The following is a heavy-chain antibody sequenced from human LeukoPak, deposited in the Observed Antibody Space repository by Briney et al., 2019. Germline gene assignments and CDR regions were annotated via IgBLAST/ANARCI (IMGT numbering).Heavy chain of an antibody. CDR3: ATQQTGAFDI. V-gene: IGHV3-48*01. D-gene: IGHD6-13*01. Sequence: GGSLRLSCAASGFTFSSYSMNWVRQAPGKGLEWVSYISSSSSTIYYADSVKGRFTISRDNAKNSLYLQMNSLRAEDTAVYYCATQQTGAFDIWGQGTMVTVSS. CDR1: GFTFSSYS. CDR2: ISSSSSTI. J-gene: IGHJ3*02.